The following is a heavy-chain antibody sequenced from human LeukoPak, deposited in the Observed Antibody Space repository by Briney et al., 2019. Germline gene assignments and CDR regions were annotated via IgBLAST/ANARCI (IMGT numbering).Heavy chain of an antibody. J-gene: IGHJ4*02. Sequence: SETLSLTCTVSGGSITNYYWSWIRQPPGKGPEWIGYVYYSGSTNYNPSLKSRVTISVDTSKNQFSLKLSSVTAADTAVYYCARHTGGWGSFDYWGQGTLVTVSS. D-gene: IGHD7-27*01. CDR1: GGSITNYY. CDR2: VYYSGST. CDR3: ARHTGGWGSFDY. V-gene: IGHV4-59*08.